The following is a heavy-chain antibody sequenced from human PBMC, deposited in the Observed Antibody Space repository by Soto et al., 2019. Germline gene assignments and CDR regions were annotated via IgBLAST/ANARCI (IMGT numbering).Heavy chain of an antibody. CDR3: ARADTDYYDSYWFDP. J-gene: IGHJ5*02. D-gene: IGHD3-22*01. CDR2: ISAYNGNT. Sequence: QVQLVQSGAEVKKPGASVKVSCKASGYTVTSYGISWVRQAPGQGLEWMGWISAYNGNTNYAQKLQGRVTMTTDTSTSTAYMELRSLRSDDTAVYYCARADTDYYDSYWFDPWGQGTLVTVSS. V-gene: IGHV1-18*01. CDR1: GYTVTSYG.